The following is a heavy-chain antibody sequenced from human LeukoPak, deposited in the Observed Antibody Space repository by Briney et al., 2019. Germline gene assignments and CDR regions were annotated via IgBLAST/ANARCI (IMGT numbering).Heavy chain of an antibody. CDR1: GGSITSYY. Sequence: SKTLSLTCTVSGGSITSYYWSWIRQPPGKGLEWIGYSYYSGSTNYNPSLKSRVTISVDTSKNQFSLKLSSVTAADTAVYYCAGIQIRGVHELIDYWGQGTLVTVSS. J-gene: IGHJ4*02. CDR2: SYYSGST. D-gene: IGHD3-10*01. CDR3: AGIQIRGVHELIDY. V-gene: IGHV4-59*08.